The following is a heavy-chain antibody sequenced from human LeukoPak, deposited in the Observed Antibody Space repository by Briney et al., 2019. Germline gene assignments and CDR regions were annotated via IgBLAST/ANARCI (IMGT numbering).Heavy chain of an antibody. CDR3: ARVFRRASVAFDI. CDR2: ISYIVSA. CDR1: GGSISTYY. V-gene: IGHV4-59*12. Sequence: SETLSLTCTVSGGSISTYYWSWIRQPPGKGLEWIGFISYIVSANYNPSLKSRVTISVDTSKNQFSLKLSSVTAAVTAVYYCARVFRRASVAFDIWGQGTMVTVSS. D-gene: IGHD2-21*01. J-gene: IGHJ3*02.